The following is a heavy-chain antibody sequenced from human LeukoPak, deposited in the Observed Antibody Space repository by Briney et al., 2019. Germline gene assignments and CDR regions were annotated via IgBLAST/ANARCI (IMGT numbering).Heavy chain of an antibody. J-gene: IGHJ4*02. Sequence: GGSLRLSCAASGFTFSSYAMSWVRQAAGKGLEWVSALSASGDGTYYAGSVKGRFTISRDNSKNTLYLQMNSLRAEDTAVYYCAKGAGSAAGSLVGYWGQGTLVTVSS. CDR1: GFTFSSYA. CDR3: AKGAGSAAGSLVGY. D-gene: IGHD6-13*01. CDR2: LSASGDGT. V-gene: IGHV3-23*01.